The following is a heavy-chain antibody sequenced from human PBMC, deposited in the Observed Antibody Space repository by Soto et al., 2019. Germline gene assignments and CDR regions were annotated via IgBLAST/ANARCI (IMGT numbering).Heavy chain of an antibody. CDR1: GGSISSYY. CDR3: ARGSYDFWSGYLYYFDY. V-gene: IGHV4-4*07. D-gene: IGHD3-3*01. CDR2: IYTSGST. Sequence: PSETLSLTCTVSGGSISSYYWSWIRQPAGKGLEWIGRIYTSGSTNYNPSLKSRVTMSVDTSKNQFSLKLSSVTAADTAVYYCARGSYDFWSGYLYYFDYWGQGTLVTAPQ. J-gene: IGHJ4*02.